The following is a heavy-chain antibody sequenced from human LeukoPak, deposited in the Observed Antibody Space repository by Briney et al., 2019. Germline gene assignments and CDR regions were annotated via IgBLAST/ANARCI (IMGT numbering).Heavy chain of an antibody. CDR2: ISGSGGST. CDR1: GFSFSSYA. V-gene: IGHV3-23*01. Sequence: GGSVRLSCAASGFSFSSYAMSWVRQAPGKGLEWVSAISGSGGSTNYADSVKGRFTISRDNSKNTLYLQMNSLRAEDTAVYYCAIAHHTYYAPFQHWGQGTLVTVSS. CDR3: AIAHHTYYAPFQH. J-gene: IGHJ1*01. D-gene: IGHD2/OR15-2a*01.